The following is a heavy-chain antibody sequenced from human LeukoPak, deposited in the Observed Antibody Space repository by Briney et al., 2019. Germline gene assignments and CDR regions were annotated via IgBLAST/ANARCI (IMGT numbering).Heavy chain of an antibody. CDR2: VYYSGSS. CDR3: ARVKVLRFLEWFLDF. CDR1: GSSVSSDGYY. Sequence: SETLSLTCTVSGSSVSSDGYYWSWVRQYPGKGLEWIGYVYYSGSSYYIPSLESRVTMSVEVSKNQFSLELRSVTAADTAVYYCARVKVLRFLEWFLDFWGQGALVTVSS. J-gene: IGHJ4*02. V-gene: IGHV4-31*03. D-gene: IGHD3-3*01.